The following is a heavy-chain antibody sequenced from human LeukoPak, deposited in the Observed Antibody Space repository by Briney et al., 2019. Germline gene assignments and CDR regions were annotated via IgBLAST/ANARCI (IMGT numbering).Heavy chain of an antibody. V-gene: IGHV3-23*01. Sequence: GGSLRLSCAASGFTLRNYAMRGVRQARGKGREWVSSISGSCGNIYYAGSGKGRLTNSRDTSKNTLYLQMNSLTGEDTAVYSCAKDGDTMSGPYYYDMDVWGKGTTVTIS. J-gene: IGHJ6*03. CDR1: GFTLRNYA. D-gene: IGHD5-18*01. CDR3: AKDGDTMSGPYYYDMDV. CDR2: ISGSCGNI.